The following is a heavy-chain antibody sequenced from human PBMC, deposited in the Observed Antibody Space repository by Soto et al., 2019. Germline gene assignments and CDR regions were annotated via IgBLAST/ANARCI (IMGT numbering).Heavy chain of an antibody. J-gene: IGHJ5*02. D-gene: IGHD1-26*01. Sequence: QVQLVQSGAEVKKPGASVKVSCETSGYSFTTFGIHWVRQAPGQGLEWMGWISAFSGNTNYAQKFQGRVTMTTDTSKSTGYMELRSLTSDDPAVYYCARSYFDFWFDPWGQGTLVTVSS. CDR1: GYSFTTFG. V-gene: IGHV1-18*01. CDR2: ISAFSGNT. CDR3: ARSYFDFWFDP.